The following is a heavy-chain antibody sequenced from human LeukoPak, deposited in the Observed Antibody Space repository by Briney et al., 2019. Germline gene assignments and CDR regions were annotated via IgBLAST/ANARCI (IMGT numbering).Heavy chain of an antibody. J-gene: IGHJ5*02. V-gene: IGHV4-59*01. CDR3: AGEYYDFWSGHNWFDP. CDR2: IYYSGST. Sequence: SATLSLTCTVSGGSISSYYWSWIRPPPGKGLEWIGYIYYSGSTNYNPSLKSRVTISVDTSKTQFSLKLSSVTAADTAVYYCAGEYYDFWSGHNWFDPWGQGTLVTASS. CDR1: GGSISSYY. D-gene: IGHD3-3*01.